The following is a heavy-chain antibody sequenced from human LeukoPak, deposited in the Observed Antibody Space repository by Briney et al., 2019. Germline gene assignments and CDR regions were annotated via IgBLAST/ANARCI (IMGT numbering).Heavy chain of an antibody. J-gene: IGHJ4*02. CDR1: GFTFSSYG. V-gene: IGHV3-30*18. Sequence: GRSLRLSCAASGFTFSSYGMHWVRQAPGKGLEGVAVISYDGSNKYYADSVKGRFTISRDNSKNTLYLQMNSLRAEDTAVYYCAKAGPEDTAMATGYWGQGTLVTVSS. CDR3: AKAGPEDTAMATGY. CDR2: ISYDGSNK. D-gene: IGHD5-18*01.